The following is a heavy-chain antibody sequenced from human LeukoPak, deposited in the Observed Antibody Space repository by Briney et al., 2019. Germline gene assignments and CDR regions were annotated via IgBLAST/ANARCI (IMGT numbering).Heavy chain of an antibody. Sequence: GGSLRLSCAASGFTFSDYYMSWIRQAPGKGLEWVSYISSSGSTKYYADSVKGRFTISRDNAKNSLYLQMNSLRAEDTAVYYCARGAYSSGWAYFDHWGQGTLVTVSS. CDR3: ARGAYSSGWAYFDH. V-gene: IGHV3-11*04. D-gene: IGHD6-19*01. J-gene: IGHJ4*02. CDR1: GFTFSDYY. CDR2: ISSSGSTK.